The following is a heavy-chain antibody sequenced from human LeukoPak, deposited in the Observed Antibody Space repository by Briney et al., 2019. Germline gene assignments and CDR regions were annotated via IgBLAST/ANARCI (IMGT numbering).Heavy chain of an antibody. CDR1: GGSISSSSYY. V-gene: IGHV4-39*07. J-gene: IGHJ4*02. Sequence: SETLSLTCTVSGGSISSSSYYWGWIRQPPGKGLEWIGSIYYSGSTYYNPSLKSRVTISVDTSKNQFSLKLSSVTAADTAVYYCARELGQWLVRDYWGQGTLVTVSS. D-gene: IGHD6-19*01. CDR3: ARELGQWLVRDY. CDR2: IYYSGST.